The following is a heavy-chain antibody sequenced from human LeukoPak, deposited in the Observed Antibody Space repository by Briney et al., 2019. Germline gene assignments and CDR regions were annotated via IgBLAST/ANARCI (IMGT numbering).Heavy chain of an antibody. Sequence: PGRSLRLSCAASEFTFSSYGMHWVRQAPGKGLEWVAVIWYDGSNKYYADSVKGRFTISRDNSKNTLYLQMNSLRAEDTAVYYCARDRSGRPDYWGQGTLVTVSS. V-gene: IGHV3-33*01. CDR2: IWYDGSNK. D-gene: IGHD3-10*01. J-gene: IGHJ4*02. CDR3: ARDRSGRPDY. CDR1: EFTFSSYG.